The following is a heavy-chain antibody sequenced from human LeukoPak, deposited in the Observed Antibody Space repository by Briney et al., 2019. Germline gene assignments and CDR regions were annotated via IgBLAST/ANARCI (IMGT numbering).Heavy chain of an antibody. Sequence: PGGSLRLSRVTSGFTFSTYWVTWVRQAPGKGLEWVANINQDGSEKYYVDSVKGRFIVSRDNAEHSLYLQMSSLRAEDTAVYYCATDRSSGRPERFDYWGQATLVTVSS. CDR1: GFTFSTYW. V-gene: IGHV3-7*01. D-gene: IGHD6-6*01. CDR3: ATDRSSGRPERFDY. CDR2: INQDGSEK. J-gene: IGHJ4*02.